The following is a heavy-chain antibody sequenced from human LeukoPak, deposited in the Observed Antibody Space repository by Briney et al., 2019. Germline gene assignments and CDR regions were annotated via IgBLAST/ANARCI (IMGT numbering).Heavy chain of an antibody. CDR2: IYPGDSDT. D-gene: IGHD2-2*01. CDR1: GYSFTSYW. V-gene: IGHV5-51*01. CDR3: ARRKGCSSTSCPPDY. J-gene: IGHJ4*02. Sequence: GESLKISCKGSGYSFTSYWIGWGRQMPGKGREWMGIIYPGDSDTRYSPSFQGQVTISPDKSINTAYLQWSSLKASDTAMYYYARRKGCSSTSCPPDYWGQGTLVTVSS.